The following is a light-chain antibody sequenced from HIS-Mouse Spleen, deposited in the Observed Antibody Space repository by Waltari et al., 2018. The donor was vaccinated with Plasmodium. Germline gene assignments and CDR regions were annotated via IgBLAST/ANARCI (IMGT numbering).Light chain of an antibody. Sequence: VMTQPPATLSVSPGERATLSCRASQSVSSNLAWYQQKPGQAPRLLIYGASTRATGIPARFSGSGSGTEFTLTISSLQSEDFAVYYCQQYNNWSFTFGPGTKVDIK. V-gene: IGKV3-15*01. CDR1: QSVSSN. CDR2: GAS. CDR3: QQYNNWSFT. J-gene: IGKJ3*01.